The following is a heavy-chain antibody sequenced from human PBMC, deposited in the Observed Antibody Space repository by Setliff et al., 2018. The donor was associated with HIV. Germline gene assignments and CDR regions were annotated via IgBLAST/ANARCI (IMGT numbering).Heavy chain of an antibody. CDR3: ARVEVHTMIVVSLNWFDP. J-gene: IGHJ5*02. D-gene: IGHD3-22*01. Sequence: KASETLSLTWAVYGGSFSGYYWSWIRQPPGKGLEWIGEINHSGSTNYNPSLKSRVTISVDTSKNQFSLKLSSVTAADTAVYYCARVEVHTMIVVSLNWFDPWGQGTLVTVSS. CDR1: GGSFSGYY. CDR2: INHSGST. V-gene: IGHV4-34*01.